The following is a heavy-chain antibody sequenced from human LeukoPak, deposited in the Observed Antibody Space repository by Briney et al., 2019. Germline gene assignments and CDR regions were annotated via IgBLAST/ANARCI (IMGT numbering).Heavy chain of an antibody. V-gene: IGHV3-53*01. Sequence: PGGSLRLSCAASGFTVSTNYMNWVRQAPGKGLEWVSILYSGSSTYYADSVEGRFIVSRDSSKNTLSLQMNDLRAEDTAVYYCARVGDHIHWYLDLWGRGTMVTVSS. J-gene: IGHJ2*01. D-gene: IGHD2-21*01. CDR3: ARVGDHIHWYLDL. CDR2: LYSGSST. CDR1: GFTVSTNY.